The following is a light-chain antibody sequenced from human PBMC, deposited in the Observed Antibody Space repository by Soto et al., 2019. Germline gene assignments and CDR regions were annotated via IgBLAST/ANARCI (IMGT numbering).Light chain of an antibody. J-gene: IGKJ4*01. Sequence: DIVMNQSPDSLAVSLGERATINCKSSQSLLFSSNNNNYLAWYQQKPGQPPKLLIYWASTREYGVPDLFSGSGSGTDCRRTISSRRAEDVVVYYCQQYYSAPPVLSFGGGTKVESK. V-gene: IGKV4-1*01. CDR2: WAS. CDR1: QSLLFSSNNNNY. CDR3: QQYYSAPPVLS.